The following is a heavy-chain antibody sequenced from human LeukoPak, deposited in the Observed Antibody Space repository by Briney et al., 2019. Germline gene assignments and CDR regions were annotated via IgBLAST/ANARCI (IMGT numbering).Heavy chain of an antibody. Sequence: PGGSLRLSCAASGLTFSEYAMSWVRQVPGMGLEWVSTIGVSGGSTNYADSVRGRFTISRDNSKNTLYLQINSLRADDTAVYYCAKARQEYYFDYCGQGTLVTVSS. CDR2: IGVSGGST. CDR3: AKARQEYYFDY. J-gene: IGHJ4*02. V-gene: IGHV3-23*01. CDR1: GLTFSEYA.